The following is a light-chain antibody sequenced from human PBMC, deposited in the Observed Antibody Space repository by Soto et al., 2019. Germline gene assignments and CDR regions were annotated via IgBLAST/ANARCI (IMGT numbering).Light chain of an antibody. CDR1: QSISIW. CDR3: QQFNGNPWT. Sequence: DLQMTQSPSALSASVGARVTITCRASQSISIWVAWYQQKPGKAPKLLIYDASTLQSGVPSRFSGSGSGTEFTLTISSLQPDDFATYYCQQFNGNPWTFGEGTKVEI. CDR2: DAS. V-gene: IGKV1-5*01. J-gene: IGKJ1*01.